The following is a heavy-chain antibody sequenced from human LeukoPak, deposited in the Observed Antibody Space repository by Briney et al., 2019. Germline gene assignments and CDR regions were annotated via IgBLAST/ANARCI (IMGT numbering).Heavy chain of an antibody. D-gene: IGHD2-2*01. Sequence: SETLSLTCTVSGGSISSSSYYWGWIRQPPGKGQEWIGSIYYSGSTYYNPSLKSRVTISVDTSKNQLSLKLSSVTAADTAVYYCARARRVPAASVDYWGQGTLVTVSS. V-gene: IGHV4-39*07. CDR3: ARARRVPAASVDY. J-gene: IGHJ4*02. CDR1: GGSISSSSYY. CDR2: IYYSGST.